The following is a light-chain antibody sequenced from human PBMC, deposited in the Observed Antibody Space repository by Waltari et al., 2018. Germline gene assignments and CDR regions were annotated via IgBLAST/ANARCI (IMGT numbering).Light chain of an antibody. CDR1: QDFSNY. V-gene: IGKV1-33*01. J-gene: IGKJ4*01. Sequence: DIQMTQSPSSLSASVGDRVTITCQASQDFSNYLNWYQQTPGKAPKLLIYDAANLETGVPARCSGSGSGTDFTFTISSLQPEDIATYDCQQHDNLPLTFGGGTKVEIK. CDR3: QQHDNLPLT. CDR2: DAA.